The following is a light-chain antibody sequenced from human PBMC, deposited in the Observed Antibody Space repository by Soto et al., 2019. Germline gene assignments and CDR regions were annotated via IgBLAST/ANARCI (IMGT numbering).Light chain of an antibody. V-gene: IGKV3-20*01. Sequence: EVVLTQSPGTLVVSPGEGATHFCSASQSVRSDFLAWYQQKPGQPPRLLVYGTSSRAAGIPDRFSGSGSGTDFTLTISRLEPEDFGVYYCQQYDKSPRTFGQGTQLEI. CDR1: QSVRSDF. CDR3: QQYDKSPRT. J-gene: IGKJ1*01. CDR2: GTS.